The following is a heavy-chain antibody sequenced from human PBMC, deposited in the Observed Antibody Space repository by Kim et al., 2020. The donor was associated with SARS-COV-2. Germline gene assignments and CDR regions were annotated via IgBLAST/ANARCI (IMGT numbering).Heavy chain of an antibody. CDR3: ARGRGPHWEMSYFDL. CDR2: TYYRSKWYN. CDR1: GDSVSSISAA. Sequence: SQTLSLTCAISGDSVSSISAAWTWIRQSPSRGLELLGRTYYRSKWYNDYALSVKSRITINPDTSENQFSLQLNSVTPEDTAVYYCARGRGPHWEMSYFDLWGRGTLVTVSS. D-gene: IGHD1-26*01. J-gene: IGHJ2*01. V-gene: IGHV6-1*01.